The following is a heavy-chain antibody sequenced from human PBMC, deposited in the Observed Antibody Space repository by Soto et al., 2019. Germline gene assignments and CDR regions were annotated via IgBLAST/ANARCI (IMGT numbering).Heavy chain of an antibody. CDR3: ARGPTGWYGYDY. J-gene: IGHJ4*02. CDR2: INSGASTT. CDR1: GFTFSSSW. V-gene: IGHV3-74*01. D-gene: IGHD6-19*01. Sequence: EVQLVESGGGLVQPGGSLRLSCAASGFTFSSSWMHWVRQAPGKGLVWVSRINSGASTTNYADSVKGRFTISRDNAKNTLYLQMDSLTAEDTAVYXCARGPTGWYGYDYWGQGTLVTVSS.